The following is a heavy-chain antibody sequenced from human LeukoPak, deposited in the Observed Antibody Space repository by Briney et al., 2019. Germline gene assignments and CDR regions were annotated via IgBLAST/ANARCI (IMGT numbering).Heavy chain of an antibody. D-gene: IGHD3-3*01. CDR2: IYHSAPT. V-gene: IGHV4-59*08. Sequence: SEALSLTCAVSGGSIYSDDWSWIRRPPGKGVEWIGHIYHSAPTTFHPSFVTRFTFSVDMSRTHFSLRLTSLTAADTAVYYCARLTFPGLRYDDRRIFDIWGQGSVVTVSS. J-gene: IGHJ3*02. CDR1: GGSIYSDD. CDR3: ARLTFPGLRYDDRRIFDI.